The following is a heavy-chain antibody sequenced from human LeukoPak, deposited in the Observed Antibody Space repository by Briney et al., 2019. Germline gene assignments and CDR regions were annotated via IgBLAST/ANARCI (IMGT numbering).Heavy chain of an antibody. V-gene: IGHV3-33*06. D-gene: IGHD1-1*01. CDR3: AKDSWSRGDDAFDI. J-gene: IGHJ3*02. CDR2: IWYDGSNK. CDR1: GFTFSSYG. Sequence: GRSLRLSCAASGFTFSSYGMHWVRQAPGKGLEWVAVIWYDGSNKYYADPVKGRFTISRDNSKNTLYLQMNSLRAEDTAVYYCAKDSWSRGDDAFDIWGQGTMVTVSS.